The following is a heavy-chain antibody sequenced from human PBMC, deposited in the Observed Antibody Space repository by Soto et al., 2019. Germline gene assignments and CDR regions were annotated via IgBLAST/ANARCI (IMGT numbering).Heavy chain of an antibody. V-gene: IGHV3-30-3*01. CDR2: ISNDGYNQ. CDR3: SRGTTYGPFDF. Sequence: HPGVSLRRSCTASGFIFRSFVIHWFRQAPGKGLEWVALISNDGYNQNYEDSVKGRFTISRDNSKKTLYVQMNSLRSEDTALYFCSRGTTYGPFDFWGQGTLVTSFS. CDR1: GFIFRSFV. D-gene: IGHD1-26*01. J-gene: IGHJ4*02.